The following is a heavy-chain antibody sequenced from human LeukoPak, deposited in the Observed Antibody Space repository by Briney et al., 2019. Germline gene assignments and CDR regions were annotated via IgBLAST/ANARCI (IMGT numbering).Heavy chain of an antibody. CDR2: IYWNDDK. Sequence: SGHTLLQATRTLTLTFTFSGVARGTRGVGGGGIRQPPVKGLEWLALIYWNDDKRYSPSLKSRLTITKDTSKNQVVLTMTNMDPVDTATYYCAHSPNPLEIYYWGQGTLVTVSS. CDR1: GVARGTRGVG. V-gene: IGHV2-5*01. CDR3: AHSPNPLEIYY. J-gene: IGHJ4*02. D-gene: IGHD5-24*01.